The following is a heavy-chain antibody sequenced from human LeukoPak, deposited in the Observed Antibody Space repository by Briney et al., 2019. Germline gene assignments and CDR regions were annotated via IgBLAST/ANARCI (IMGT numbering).Heavy chain of an antibody. CDR3: ARMRPAVRDFDY. D-gene: IGHD4-17*01. J-gene: IGHJ4*02. CDR2: IYYSGST. Sequence: PSETLSLTCTVSGGSISSYYWSWLRQPPGKGLEWIGYIYYSGSTNYNPSLKSRVTISVDTSKNQSSLKLSSVTAADTAVYYCARMRPAVRDFDYWGQGTLVTVSS. V-gene: IGHV4-59*01. CDR1: GGSISSYY.